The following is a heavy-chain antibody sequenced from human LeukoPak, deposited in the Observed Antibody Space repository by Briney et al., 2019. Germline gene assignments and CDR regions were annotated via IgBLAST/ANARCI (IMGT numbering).Heavy chain of an antibody. Sequence: PGGSLRLSCAASGFTFSTYAMSWVRQAPEKGLEWVSSISGSSTGWITYYADSVKGRFTISRDNSKNTLYLQMNSLRAEDTAVYYCAKASPHGGETYWGQGTLVTVSS. CDR2: ISGSSTGWIT. CDR3: AKASPHGGETY. V-gene: IGHV3-23*01. D-gene: IGHD5-24*01. CDR1: GFTFSTYA. J-gene: IGHJ4*02.